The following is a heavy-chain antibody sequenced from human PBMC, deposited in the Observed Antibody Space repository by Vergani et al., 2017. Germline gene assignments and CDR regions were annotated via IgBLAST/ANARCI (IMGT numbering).Heavy chain of an antibody. J-gene: IGHJ6*03. Sequence: EVQLLESGGGLVQPGGSLRLSCAASGFTFSSYAMSWVCQAPGKGLEWVSAISGSGGSTYYADSVKGRFTISRDNSKNTLYLQMNSLRAEDTAVYYCAKDGAVAGTFDYYYYYYMDVWGKGTTVTVSS. CDR3: AKDGAVAGTFDYYYYYYMDV. V-gene: IGHV3-23*01. CDR1: GFTFSSYA. D-gene: IGHD6-19*01. CDR2: ISGSGGST.